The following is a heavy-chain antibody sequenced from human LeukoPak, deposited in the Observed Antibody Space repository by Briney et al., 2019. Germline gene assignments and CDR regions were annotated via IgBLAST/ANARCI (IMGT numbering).Heavy chain of an antibody. D-gene: IGHD1-1*01. CDR1: GYTVTSYY. CDR3: ALDARDSFDI. CDR2: INPSGGST. J-gene: IGHJ3*02. V-gene: IGHV1-46*01. Sequence: GASVKASCKASGYTVTSYYMHCVPQAPGQGVERMGIINPSGGSTSYAQKFQGRVTMTRDMSTSTVYMELSSLRSEDTAVYYCALDARDSFDIWGQGTMVTVSS.